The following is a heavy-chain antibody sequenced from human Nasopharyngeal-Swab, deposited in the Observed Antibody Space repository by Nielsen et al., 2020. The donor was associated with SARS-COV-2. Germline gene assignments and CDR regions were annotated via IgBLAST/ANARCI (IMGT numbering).Heavy chain of an antibody. CDR3: ARVVGSYYGMDV. J-gene: IGHJ6*02. Sequence: GGSLRLSCTASGFTFGDYAMSWVRQAPGKGLEWVAVISYDGGNKYYADSVKGRFTISRDNSKNTLYLQMNSLRAEDTAVYYCARVVGSYYGMDVWGQGTTVTVSS. CDR2: ISYDGGNK. CDR1: GFTFGDYA. D-gene: IGHD3-10*01. V-gene: IGHV3-30*04.